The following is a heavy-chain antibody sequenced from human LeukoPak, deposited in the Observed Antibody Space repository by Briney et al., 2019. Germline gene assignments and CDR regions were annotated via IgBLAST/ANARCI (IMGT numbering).Heavy chain of an antibody. CDR1: GGTFSSYA. D-gene: IGHD1-26*01. Sequence: SVKVSRKASGGTFSSYAISWVRQAPGQGLEWMGGIIPIFGTANYAQKFQGRVTITADESTSTAYMELSSLRSEDTAVYYCASGSYSYYYYYMDVWGKGTTVTISS. CDR2: IIPIFGTA. V-gene: IGHV1-69*13. J-gene: IGHJ6*03. CDR3: ASGSYSYYYYYMDV.